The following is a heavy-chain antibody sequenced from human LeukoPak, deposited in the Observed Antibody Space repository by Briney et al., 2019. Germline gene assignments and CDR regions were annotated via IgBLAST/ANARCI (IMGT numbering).Heavy chain of an antibody. J-gene: IGHJ5*02. V-gene: IGHV5-51*01. D-gene: IGHD5-18*01. Sequence: GESLKISCKGSGYSFTSYWIGWVRQMPGKGLEWMGIIHPGDSDTRYSPSFQGQVTISADKSISTAYLQWSSLKASDTAMHYCARMDTAMVYNWFDPWGQGTLVTVSS. CDR2: IHPGDSDT. CDR3: ARMDTAMVYNWFDP. CDR1: GYSFTSYW.